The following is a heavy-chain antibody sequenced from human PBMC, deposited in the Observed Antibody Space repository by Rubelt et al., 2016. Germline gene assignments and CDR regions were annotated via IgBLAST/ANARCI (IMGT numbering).Heavy chain of an antibody. Sequence: QLQLQESGPGLVKPSETLSLTCSVSRGTISSGGYYWGWIRQAPGKGLEWIGSIYYSGSTYYSPSLKSRVPISVDTSKNQFSLNLTSVTAADTAVYYCARRSGSYYYYAMDVWGQGTTVTVSS. CDR1: RGTISSGGYY. D-gene: IGHD1-26*01. CDR2: IYYSGST. CDR3: ARRSGSYYYYAMDV. J-gene: IGHJ6*02. V-gene: IGHV4-39*01.